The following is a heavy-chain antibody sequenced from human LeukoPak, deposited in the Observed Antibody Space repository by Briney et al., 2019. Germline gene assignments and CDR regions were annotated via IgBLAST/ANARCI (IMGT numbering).Heavy chain of an antibody. J-gene: IGHJ3*02. CDR3: AREGFGGSWDAFDI. CDR2: MRYDENNK. V-gene: IGHV3-30*02. Sequence: GGSLRLSCAASGFTFSSYGMHWVRQAPGKGLECVAFMRYDENNKYYADSAKGRFTISRDNAKNTLYLQMNSLRAEDTAVYYCAREGFGGSWDAFDIWGQGTMVTVSS. CDR1: GFTFSSYG. D-gene: IGHD3-16*01.